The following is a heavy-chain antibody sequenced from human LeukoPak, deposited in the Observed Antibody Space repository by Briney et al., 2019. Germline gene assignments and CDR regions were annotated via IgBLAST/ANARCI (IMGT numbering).Heavy chain of an antibody. J-gene: IGHJ4*02. CDR2: ISSSGNTM. CDR3: ARGKTY. CDR1: GFTFISYE. V-gene: IGHV3-48*03. Sequence: GGSLRLSCAASGFTFISYEMNWVRQAPGKRLEWVSYISSSGNTMYYADSAKGRFTISRDNAKNSLFLQMNSLRVEDTAVYYCARGKTYWGQGTLITLS.